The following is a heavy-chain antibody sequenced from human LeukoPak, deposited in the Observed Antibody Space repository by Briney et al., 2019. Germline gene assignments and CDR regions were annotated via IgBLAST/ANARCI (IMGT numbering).Heavy chain of an antibody. V-gene: IGHV3-30*04. Sequence: PGRSLRLSCAASGFSFRSYARQWVRQAPGKGLEGWAVISYDGSNKYHADSVKGRFTISRDNAKNTLDLQMNSLRAEDTAVYYCARGAARMVEMATIISFEYWGQGTLVTVSS. J-gene: IGHJ4*02. CDR1: GFSFRSYA. D-gene: IGHD5-24*01. CDR3: ARGAARMVEMATIISFEY. CDR2: ISYDGSNK.